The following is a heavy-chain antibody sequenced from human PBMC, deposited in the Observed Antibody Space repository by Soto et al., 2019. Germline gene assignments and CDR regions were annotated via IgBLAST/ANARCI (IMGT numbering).Heavy chain of an antibody. CDR2: IIPILGIA. D-gene: IGHD4-17*01. Sequence: QVQLVQSGAEVKKPGSSVKVSCKASGGTFSSYTISWVRQAPGQGLEWMGRIIPILGIANYAQKFQGRVTITADKSTSTAYMELSSLRSEETAVYYCARAKQNDYGPGDYWYFDLWGRGTLVTVSS. V-gene: IGHV1-69*02. J-gene: IGHJ2*01. CDR1: GGTFSSYT. CDR3: ARAKQNDYGPGDYWYFDL.